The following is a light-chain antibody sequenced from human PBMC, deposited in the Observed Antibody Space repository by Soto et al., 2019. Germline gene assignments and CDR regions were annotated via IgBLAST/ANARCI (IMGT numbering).Light chain of an antibody. V-gene: IGKV3-15*01. CDR2: DAS. CDR3: QQCRNWPLT. Sequence: EIVMTQSPATLSASPGEGATLSCKAGQNVYNNLAGYQQRPGQPPRLLIYDASTRATGISARFSGSGYGTEFTLTISSLQSEDFAVYFCQQCRNWPLTFGGGTKVDIK. J-gene: IGKJ4*01. CDR1: QNVYNN.